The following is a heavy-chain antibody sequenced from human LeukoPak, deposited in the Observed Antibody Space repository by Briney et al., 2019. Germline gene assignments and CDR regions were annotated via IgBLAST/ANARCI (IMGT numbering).Heavy chain of an antibody. J-gene: IGHJ6*02. CDR3: AKDLRYCSGTSCYEASGMDV. CDR2: ISYDGSDK. V-gene: IGHV3-30*18. Sequence: PGGSLRLSCAASGFTFSSYGMHWVRQAPGKGLEWVAAISYDGSDKYYADSVKGRFTISKDNSKNTLSLQMNSLRAEDTAVFFCAKDLRYCSGTSCYEASGMDVWGRGTTVTVSS. D-gene: IGHD2-2*01. CDR1: GFTFSSYG.